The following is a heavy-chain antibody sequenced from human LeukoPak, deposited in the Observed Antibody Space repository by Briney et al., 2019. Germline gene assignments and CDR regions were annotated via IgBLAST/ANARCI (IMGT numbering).Heavy chain of an antibody. CDR2: IYYSGST. CDR1: GFTFSSYA. CDR3: ARLKGYYYDSSGYYYRWYFDL. D-gene: IGHD3-22*01. J-gene: IGHJ2*01. Sequence: LRLSCAASGFTFSSYAMSWIRQPPGKGLEWIGYIYYSGSTYYNPSLKSRVTISVDTSKNQFSLKLSSVTAADTAVYYCARLKGYYYDSSGYYYRWYFDLWGRGTLVTVSS. V-gene: IGHV4-30-4*08.